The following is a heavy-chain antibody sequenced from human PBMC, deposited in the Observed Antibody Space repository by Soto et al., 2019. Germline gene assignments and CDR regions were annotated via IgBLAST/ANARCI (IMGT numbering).Heavy chain of an antibody. V-gene: IGHV5-51*01. D-gene: IGHD6-13*01. J-gene: IGHJ3*02. Sequence: PGESLKISCKGSGYSFTSYWIGWVRQMPGKGLEWMGVIYPGDSDTRYSPSFQGQVTTSADKSISTAYLQWSSLKASDTAMYYCARVSSPYSSSPFDIWGQGTMVTVSS. CDR3: ARVSSPYSSSPFDI. CDR2: IYPGDSDT. CDR1: GYSFTSYW.